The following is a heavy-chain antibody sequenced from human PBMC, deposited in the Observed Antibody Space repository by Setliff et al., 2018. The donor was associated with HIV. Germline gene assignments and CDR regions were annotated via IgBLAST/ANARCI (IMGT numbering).Heavy chain of an antibody. Sequence: SETLSLTCTVSGGSISSSSYYWGWIRQPPGKGLEWIGSIYYSGSNCYNPSLKSRVTISVDTSKNQFSLKLSSVTAADTAVYYCARTPYDFWSGHIDYWGQGTLVTVSS. D-gene: IGHD3-3*01. CDR2: IYYSGSN. CDR3: ARTPYDFWSGHIDY. CDR1: GGSISSSSYY. V-gene: IGHV4-39*01. J-gene: IGHJ4*02.